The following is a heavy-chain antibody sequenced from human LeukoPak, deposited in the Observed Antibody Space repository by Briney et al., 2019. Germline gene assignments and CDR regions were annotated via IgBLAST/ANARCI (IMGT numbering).Heavy chain of an antibody. CDR3: ARMRKDSSGYYYPDY. J-gene: IGHJ4*02. Sequence: ASETLSLTCTVSGGSISSYYWSWIRQPPGKGLEWIGYIYYSGSTNYNPSLKSRVTISVDTSKNQFSLKLSSVTAADTAVYYCARMRKDSSGYYYPDYWGQGTLVTVSS. CDR2: IYYSGST. CDR1: GGSISSYY. V-gene: IGHV4-59*01. D-gene: IGHD3-22*01.